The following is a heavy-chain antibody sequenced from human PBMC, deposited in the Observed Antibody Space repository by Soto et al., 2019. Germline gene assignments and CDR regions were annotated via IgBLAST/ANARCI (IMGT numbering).Heavy chain of an antibody. D-gene: IGHD3-10*01. Sequence: SETLSLTCAVYGGSFSGYYWSWIRQPPGKGLEWIGEINHSGSTNYNPSLKSRVTISVDTSKNQFSLKLSSVTAADTAVYYCARSRFGEYTGCDYWGQGTLVTVPQ. CDR1: GGSFSGYY. CDR3: ARSRFGEYTGCDY. V-gene: IGHV4-34*01. J-gene: IGHJ4*02. CDR2: INHSGST.